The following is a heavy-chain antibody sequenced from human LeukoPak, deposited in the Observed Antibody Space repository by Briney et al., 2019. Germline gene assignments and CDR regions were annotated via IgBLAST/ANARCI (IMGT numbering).Heavy chain of an antibody. CDR1: GFTFSDYY. CDR3: ARDPSEIATTFDY. V-gene: IGHV3-11*04. CDR2: ISSSGSTI. J-gene: IGHJ4*02. Sequence: GGSLRLSCAASGFTFSDYYMSWIRQAPGKGLEWVSYISSSGSTIYYADSVKGRFTISRDNSKNTLYLQMNSLRAEDTAVYYCARDPSEIATTFDYWGQGTLVTVSS. D-gene: IGHD5-24*01.